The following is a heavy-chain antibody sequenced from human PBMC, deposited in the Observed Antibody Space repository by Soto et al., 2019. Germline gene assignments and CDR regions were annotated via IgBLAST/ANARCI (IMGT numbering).Heavy chain of an antibody. Sequence: EVRLVESGGGLVQAGGSLRLSCAASGFGFSNYWMTWFRQAPGRGLEWVANIKQDGSEKYYVDSVKGRFVISRDNAKNSLFLQMDSLRAEDTAVYYCTKSYGSGDVPPRWGQGTLVTVSS. CDR1: GFGFSNYW. J-gene: IGHJ4*02. CDR3: TKSYGSGDVPPR. CDR2: IKQDGSEK. V-gene: IGHV3-7*02. D-gene: IGHD3-10*01.